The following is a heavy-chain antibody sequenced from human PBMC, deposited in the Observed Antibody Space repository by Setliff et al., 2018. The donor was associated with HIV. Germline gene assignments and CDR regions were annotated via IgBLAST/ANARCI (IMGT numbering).Heavy chain of an antibody. CDR3: ARDLVWGFDY. CDR2: ISGSGSGV. Sequence: GGSLTLSCAASGFTFSSYSMNWVRQSPGRGLEWVSYISGSGSGVDYADSVEGRFTVSRDNARSSLYLQLTSLRSEDTAVYYCARDLVWGFDYWGQGTPVTVSS. CDR1: GFTFSSYS. V-gene: IGHV3-48*01. D-gene: IGHD3-16*01. J-gene: IGHJ4*02.